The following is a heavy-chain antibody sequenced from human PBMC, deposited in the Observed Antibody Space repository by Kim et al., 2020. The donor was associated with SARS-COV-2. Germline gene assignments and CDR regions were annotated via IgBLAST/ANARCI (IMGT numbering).Heavy chain of an antibody. V-gene: IGHV3-33*01. Sequence: GGSLRLSCAASVFTFSSYGMHWVRQAPGKGLEWVAVIWYDGSNKYYADSVKGRFTISRDNSKNTLYLQMNSLRAEDTAVYYCARDLKYYDILTGYYPPQGVYYYNGMDVWGQGTTVTVSS. CDR1: VFTFSSYG. J-gene: IGHJ6*02. D-gene: IGHD3-9*01. CDR3: ARDLKYYDILTGYYPPQGVYYYNGMDV. CDR2: IWYDGSNK.